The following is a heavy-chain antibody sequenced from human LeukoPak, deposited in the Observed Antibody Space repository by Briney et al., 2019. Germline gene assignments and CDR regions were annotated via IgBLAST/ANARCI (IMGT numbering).Heavy chain of an antibody. J-gene: IGHJ4*02. V-gene: IGHV1-2*02. CDR1: RYTFTGYY. D-gene: IGHD6-19*01. CDR3: ARLVAVAGTDY. Sequence: ASVKVSCKASRYTFTGYYMHWVRQAPGQGLEWMGWINPNSGGTNYAQKFQGRVTMTRDTSISTAYMELRSLRSDDTAVYYCARLVAVAGTDYWGQGTLVTVSS. CDR2: INPNSGGT.